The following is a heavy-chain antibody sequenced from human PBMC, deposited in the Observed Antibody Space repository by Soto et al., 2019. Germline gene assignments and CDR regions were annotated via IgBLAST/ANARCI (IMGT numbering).Heavy chain of an antibody. Sequence: QVQQVESGGGVVQPGRSLRLSCAASGFTFSSYAMHWVRQAPCKGLEWVAVISYDGSNKYYADSVKGRFTIYRDNSKNMLYLEMNSLRAEVTAVYHCARADFYYEGLDYWGQGTLVTVSS. J-gene: IGHJ4*02. CDR3: ARADFYYEGLDY. V-gene: IGHV3-30*14. CDR1: GFTFSSYA. CDR2: ISYDGSNK. D-gene: IGHD3-16*01.